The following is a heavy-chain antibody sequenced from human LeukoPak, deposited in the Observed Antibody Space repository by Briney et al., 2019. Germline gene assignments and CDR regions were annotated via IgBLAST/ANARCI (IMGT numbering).Heavy chain of an antibody. CDR2: IYTSGST. Sequence: PSETLSLTCTVSGGSISGYYWSWIRQPAGKGLEWIGRIYTSGSTNYNPSLKSRVTMSVDTSKNQFSLKLSSVTAADTAVYYCARDTVSVAAQPTFAIWGQATMVTVSS. CDR1: GGSISGYY. V-gene: IGHV4-4*07. J-gene: IGHJ3*02. CDR3: ARDTVSVAAQPTFAI. D-gene: IGHD6-19*01.